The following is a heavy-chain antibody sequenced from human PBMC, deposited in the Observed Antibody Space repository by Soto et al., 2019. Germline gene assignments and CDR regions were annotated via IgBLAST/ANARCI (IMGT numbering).Heavy chain of an antibody. CDR3: ARERLDNSGYYFSHFDY. V-gene: IGHV4-39*07. J-gene: IGHJ4*02. D-gene: IGHD3-22*01. CDR1: GGSISSSSYY. Sequence: SETLSLTCTVAGGSISSSSYYRGWIRQPPGKGLEWIGSIYHSGSTYYNPSLKSRVTISVDKSKNQFSLKLSPVTAADTAVYYCARERLDNSGYYFSHFDYWGQGTLVTVSS. CDR2: IYHSGST.